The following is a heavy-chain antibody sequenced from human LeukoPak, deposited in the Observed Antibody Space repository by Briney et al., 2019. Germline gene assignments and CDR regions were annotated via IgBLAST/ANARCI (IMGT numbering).Heavy chain of an antibody. D-gene: IGHD6-19*01. CDR2: IDPAGTDT. J-gene: IGHJ4*02. CDR1: GFSFNSYW. CDR3: GRFGYVAGIDL. V-gene: IGHV3-7*01. Sequence: GGSLRLSCAASGFSFNSYWMTWVRQPPGRGLEWVANIDPAGTDTYYVDPVKGRFTISRDNAKNLVYLQMNTLRAEDTAVYSCGRFGYVAGIDLWGQGTLVTESS.